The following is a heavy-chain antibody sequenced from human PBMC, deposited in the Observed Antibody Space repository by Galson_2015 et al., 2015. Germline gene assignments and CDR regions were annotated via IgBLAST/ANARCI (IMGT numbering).Heavy chain of an antibody. CDR3: AASDDYSNYLGARGAGGADY. J-gene: IGHJ4*02. Sequence: SLRLSCAASGFTFSSYAMHWVRQAPGKGLEWVAVISYDGSNKYYADSVKGRFTISRDNSKNTLYLQMNSLRAEDTAVYYCAASDDYSNYLGARGAGGADYWGQGTLVTVSS. D-gene: IGHD4-11*01. V-gene: IGHV3-30-3*01. CDR1: GFTFSSYA. CDR2: ISYDGSNK.